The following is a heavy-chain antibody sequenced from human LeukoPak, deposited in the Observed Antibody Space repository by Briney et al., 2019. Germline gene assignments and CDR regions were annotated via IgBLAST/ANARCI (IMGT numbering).Heavy chain of an antibody. V-gene: IGHV3-9*01. D-gene: IGHD5-24*01. CDR3: ATVDGYAQRD. J-gene: IGHJ4*02. CDR2: ISWNSGSI. Sequence: PGGSLRLSCAASGFTFDDYAMHWVRQAPGKGLEWVSGISWNSGSIGYADSVKGRFTISRDNAKNSLYLQMNSLRAEDTAVYYCATVDGYAQRDWGQGTLVTVSS. CDR1: GFTFDDYA.